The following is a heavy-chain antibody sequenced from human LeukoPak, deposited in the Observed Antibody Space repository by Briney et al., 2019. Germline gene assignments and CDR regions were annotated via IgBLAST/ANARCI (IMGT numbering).Heavy chain of an antibody. CDR2: MNPNSGNT. J-gene: IGHJ5*02. D-gene: IGHD5-18*01. Sequence: ASVKVSCKTSGYTFTSYDINWVRQATGQGLEWMGWMNPNSGNTGYAQKFQGRVTITRNTSISTAYMELSSLRSEDTAVYYCARGSYFRWFDPWGQGTLVTVSS. V-gene: IGHV1-8*03. CDR3: ARGSYFRWFDP. CDR1: GYTFTSYD.